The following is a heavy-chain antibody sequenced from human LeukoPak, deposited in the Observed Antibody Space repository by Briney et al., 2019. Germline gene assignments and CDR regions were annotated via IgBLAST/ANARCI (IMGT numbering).Heavy chain of an antibody. CDR1: GFTFSDYW. CDR3: ARSTYHSESFYRPFDY. D-gene: IGHD3-10*01. J-gene: IGHJ4*02. V-gene: IGHV3-7*01. Sequence: GGSLRLSCAASGFTFSDYWMTWLRQAPGKGLEWVANIKQDGSDKNYVESVKGRFTISRDNAENSLYLQMDSLRVEDTAVYYCARSTYHSESFYRPFDYWGQGTLVTVSS. CDR2: IKQDGSDK.